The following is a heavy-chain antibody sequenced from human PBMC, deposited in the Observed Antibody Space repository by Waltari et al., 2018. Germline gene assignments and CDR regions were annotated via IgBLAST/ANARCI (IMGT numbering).Heavy chain of an antibody. J-gene: IGHJ6*02. CDR3: ARGSSGWYIYGMDV. CDR1: GFTFSSYA. D-gene: IGHD6-19*01. V-gene: IGHV3-30-3*01. CDR2: ISYDGSNK. Sequence: QVQLVESGGGVVQPGRSLRLSCAASGFTFSSYAMHWVRQAPGKGLGWVAVISYDGSNKYYADSVKGRFTISRDNSKNTLYLQMNSLRAEDTAVYYCARGSSGWYIYGMDVWGQGTTVTVSS.